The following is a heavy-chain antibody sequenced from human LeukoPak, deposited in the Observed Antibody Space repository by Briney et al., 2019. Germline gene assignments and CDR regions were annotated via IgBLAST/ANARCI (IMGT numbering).Heavy chain of an antibody. Sequence: ASVKVSCKASGGTFSNYAISWVRQAPGQGLEWMGGIIPIFGTANYAQKFRGRVTMTRDMSTSTVYMELSSLRSEDTAVYYCARGLISSSSGGDYWGQGTLVTVSS. V-gene: IGHV1-69*05. CDR1: GGTFSNYA. J-gene: IGHJ4*02. CDR2: IIPIFGTA. CDR3: ARGLISSSSGGDY. D-gene: IGHD6-6*01.